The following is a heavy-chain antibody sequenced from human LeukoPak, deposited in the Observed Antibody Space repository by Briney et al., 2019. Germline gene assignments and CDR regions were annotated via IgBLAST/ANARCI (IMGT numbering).Heavy chain of an antibody. CDR1: GYSLTELS. J-gene: IGHJ3*02. CDR3: ATGYSGYDGYAFDI. CDR2: FDPEDGET. Sequence: ASVKVSCKVSGYSLTELSMQWVRQAPGKGLEWMGGFDPEDGETIYAQKFQGRVTMTEDTSTDTAYMELSSLRSEDTAVYYCATGYSGYDGYAFDIWGQGTRVSVSS. V-gene: IGHV1-24*01. D-gene: IGHD5-12*01.